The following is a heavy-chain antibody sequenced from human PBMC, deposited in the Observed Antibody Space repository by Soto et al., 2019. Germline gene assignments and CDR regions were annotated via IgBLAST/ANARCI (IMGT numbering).Heavy chain of an antibody. Sequence: GGSLRLSCAAAGFMFSNYGMSWVRQAPGKGLQWVATIHPSGVNTHYAESVRGRFTISRGNSRDTLYLETNSLRAEDTAVYYCAKDPSTGSPDCWGQGALVTVYS. V-gene: IGHV3-23*01. CDR1: GFMFSNYG. D-gene: IGHD3-9*01. CDR2: IHPSGVNT. J-gene: IGHJ4*02. CDR3: AKDPSTGSPDC.